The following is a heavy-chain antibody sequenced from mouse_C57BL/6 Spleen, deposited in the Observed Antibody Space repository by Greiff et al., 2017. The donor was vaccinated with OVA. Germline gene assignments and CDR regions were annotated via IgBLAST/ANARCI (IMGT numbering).Heavy chain of an antibody. CDR1: GYTFTSYW. CDR2: IDPNSGGT. Sequence: VQLQQPGAELVKPGASVKLSCKASGYTFTSYWMHWVKQRPGRGLEWIGRIDPNSGGTKYNEKFKSKATLTVDKPSSTAYMQLSSLTSEDSAVYDCARDGITTVVATGFDYWGQGTTLTVSS. CDR3: ARDGITTVVATGFDY. V-gene: IGHV1-72*01. D-gene: IGHD1-1*01. J-gene: IGHJ2*01.